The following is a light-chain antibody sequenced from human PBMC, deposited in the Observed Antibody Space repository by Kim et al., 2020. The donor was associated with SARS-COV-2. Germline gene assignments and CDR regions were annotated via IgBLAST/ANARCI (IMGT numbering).Light chain of an antibody. J-gene: IGLJ2*01. V-gene: IGLV2-14*04. CDR3: SAYTSSSTPHVV. Sequence: SITISCTGTSSDVGGYNYVSWYQQHPGKAPKLMIYDVSKRPSGVSNRFSGSKAGNTASLTISGLQAEDEADYYCSAYTSSSTPHVVFGGGAQLTVL. CDR1: SSDVGGYNY. CDR2: DVS.